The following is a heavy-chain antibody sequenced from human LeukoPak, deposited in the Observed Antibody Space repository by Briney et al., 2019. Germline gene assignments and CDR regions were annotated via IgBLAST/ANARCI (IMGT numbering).Heavy chain of an antibody. V-gene: IGHV3-7*01. J-gene: IGHJ4*02. Sequence: PGGSLRLSCVVSGFNFRTSWMVWVRQAPGKGLEWVANMNPDGSAKNYLNSVRGRFTISRDNAKNSLFLQMHSLRAEDTAVYYCSRDRAYSTFDFWGQGTLVTVSS. D-gene: IGHD2-15*01. CDR1: GFNFRTSW. CDR3: SRDRAYSTFDF. CDR2: MNPDGSAK.